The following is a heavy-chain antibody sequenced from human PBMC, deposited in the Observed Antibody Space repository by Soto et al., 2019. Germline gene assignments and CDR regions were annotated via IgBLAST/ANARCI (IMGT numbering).Heavy chain of an antibody. J-gene: IGHJ6*03. CDR1: GFTFSNAW. D-gene: IGHD6-6*01. V-gene: IGHV3-15*01. Sequence: EVQLVESGGGLVKPGGSLRLSCAASGFTFSNAWMSWVRQAPGKGLEWVGRIKSKTDGGTTDYAAPVKGRFTISRDDSKHTLYLQMNSLKTEDTAVYYCTTHSSSGVWGYYYYYMDVWGRGITVTVSS. CDR2: IKSKTDGGTT. CDR3: TTHSSSGVWGYYYYYMDV.